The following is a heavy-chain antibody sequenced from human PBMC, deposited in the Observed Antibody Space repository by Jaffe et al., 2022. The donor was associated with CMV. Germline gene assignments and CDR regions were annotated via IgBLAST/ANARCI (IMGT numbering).Heavy chain of an antibody. V-gene: IGHV3-23*01. CDR2: ISGSGGST. J-gene: IGHJ4*02. CDR3: AKGLANQKYYYDSSGYYYFDY. D-gene: IGHD3-22*01. Sequence: EVQLLESGGGLVQPGGSLRLSCAASGFTFSSYAMSWVRQAPGKGLEWVSAISGSGGSTYYADSVKGRFTISRDNSKNTLYLQMNSLRAEDTAVYYCAKGLANQKYYYDSSGYYYFDYWGQGTLVTVSS. CDR1: GFTFSSYA.